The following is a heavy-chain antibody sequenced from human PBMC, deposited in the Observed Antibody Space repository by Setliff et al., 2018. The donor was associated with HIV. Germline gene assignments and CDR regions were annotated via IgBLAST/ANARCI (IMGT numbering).Heavy chain of an antibody. CDR3: ASARIPTGGTSTSFDY. CDR2: ISPSGGST. D-gene: IGHD1-1*01. J-gene: IGHJ4*02. Sequence: GGSLRLSCAASGFTFSSYAMSWVRQAPGKGLEWVSAISPSGGSTYYADSVRGRFTISRDNSKNTVFLQLNALRREDTAVYYCASARIPTGGTSTSFDYWGQGTLVTVSS. V-gene: IGHV3-23*01. CDR1: GFTFSSYA.